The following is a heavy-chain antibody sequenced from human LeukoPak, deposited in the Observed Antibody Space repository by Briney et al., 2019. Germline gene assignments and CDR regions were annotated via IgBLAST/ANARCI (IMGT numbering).Heavy chain of an antibody. CDR3: TTRRQDGW. D-gene: IGHD2-15*01. Sequence: PGGSLRLSCLGSGFTFSDAWMSWVRQAPGKGLEWVGRIKSKSDGGTIDYAAPVKGRFTISRDDSRNTLYLQMNSLKTEDTAVYYCTTRRQDGWWGQGTLVTVS. V-gene: IGHV3-15*01. CDR1: GFTFSDAW. J-gene: IGHJ4*02. CDR2: IKSKSDGGTI.